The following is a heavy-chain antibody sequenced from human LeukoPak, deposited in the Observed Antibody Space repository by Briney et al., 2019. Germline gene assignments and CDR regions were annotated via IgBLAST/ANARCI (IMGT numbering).Heavy chain of an antibody. CDR3: AREGLDA. CDR2: INPNSGGT. Sequence: ASVKVSCKASGYTFTGYYMHWVRQAPGQGLEWMGWINPNSGGTNYAQKFQGRVTITINTSISTAYMELSSLRSEDTAVYYCAREGLDAWGQGTLVTVSS. V-gene: IGHV1-2*02. J-gene: IGHJ5*02. D-gene: IGHD2-15*01. CDR1: GYTFTGYY.